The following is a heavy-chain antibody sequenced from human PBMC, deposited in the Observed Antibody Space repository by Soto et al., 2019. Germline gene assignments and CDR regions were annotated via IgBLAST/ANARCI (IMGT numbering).Heavy chain of an antibody. CDR3: TRDQENNPYYIYDAFDI. CDR2: ISTSGTVI. Sequence: PGGSLRLSCAVSGFIFSNFEMNWVRQAPGKGLEWVSYISTSGTVIYYADSVKGRFTISRDNAKNSLYLQMNSLRAEDTAVYYCTRDQENNPYYIYDAFDIWGQGTMVTV. V-gene: IGHV3-48*03. CDR1: GFIFSNFE. D-gene: IGHD3-22*01. J-gene: IGHJ3*02.